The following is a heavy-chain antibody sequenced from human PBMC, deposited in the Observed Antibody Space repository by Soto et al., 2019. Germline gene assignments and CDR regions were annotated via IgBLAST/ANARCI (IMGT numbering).Heavy chain of an antibody. CDR1: VYSFTDYK. Sequence: ASVKVSCKTSVYSFTDYKLHWVRQAPGQGLEWMGWVDPNGGGSNSAQKFQGSVTMTWDTSIPTAYLDLTRLTTNDTATYFCATWVDYGDFEGFDFWGQGTLVTVSS. CDR3: ATWVDYGDFEGFDF. V-gene: IGHV1-2*04. J-gene: IGHJ4*02. D-gene: IGHD4-17*01. CDR2: VDPNGGGS.